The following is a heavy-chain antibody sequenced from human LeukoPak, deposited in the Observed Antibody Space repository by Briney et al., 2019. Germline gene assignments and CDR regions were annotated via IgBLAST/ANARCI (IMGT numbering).Heavy chain of an antibody. CDR2: ISSSSSTI. CDR1: GFTFSTYS. D-gene: IGHD5-24*01. J-gene: IGHJ4*02. Sequence: GGSLRLSCAASGFTFSTYSMSWVCQAPGKGLEWVSYISSSSSTIYYADSVKGRFTISRDNAKNSLYLQMNSLRAEDTAMYYCAKSDGFDYWGQGTLVTVSS. V-gene: IGHV3-48*01. CDR3: AKSDGFDY.